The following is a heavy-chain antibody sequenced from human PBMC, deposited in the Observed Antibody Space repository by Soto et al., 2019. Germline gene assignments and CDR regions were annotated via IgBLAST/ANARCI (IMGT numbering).Heavy chain of an antibody. CDR3: ARDLDYYGSGEAFFGY. CDR2: ISSSGSTI. CDR1: GFTFSDYY. Sequence: GGSLRLSCAASGFTFSDYYMSWIRQAPGKGLEWVSYISSSGSTIYYADSVKGRFTISRDNAKNSLYLQMNSLRAEDTAVYYCARDLDYYGSGEAFFGYWGQGTLVTVSS. D-gene: IGHD3-10*01. J-gene: IGHJ4*02. V-gene: IGHV3-11*01.